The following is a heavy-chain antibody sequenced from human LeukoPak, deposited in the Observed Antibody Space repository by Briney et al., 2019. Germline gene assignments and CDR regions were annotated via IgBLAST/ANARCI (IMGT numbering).Heavy chain of an antibody. Sequence: GGSLRLSCAASGFTFSSYAMHWVRQAPGKGLEWVAVISYDGSNKYYADSVKGRFTISRDNSKNTLYLQMNSLRAEDTAVYYCARWWSVAANLDYWGQGTLVTVSS. CDR3: ARWWSVAANLDY. D-gene: IGHD5-12*01. J-gene: IGHJ4*02. CDR2: ISYDGSNK. V-gene: IGHV3-30-3*01. CDR1: GFTFSSYA.